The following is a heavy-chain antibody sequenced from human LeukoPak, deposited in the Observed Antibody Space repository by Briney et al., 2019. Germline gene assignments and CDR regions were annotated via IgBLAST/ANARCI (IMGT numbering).Heavy chain of an antibody. Sequence: SVKVSCKASGYTFTGYYMHWVRQAPGQGPEWMGRIIPILGIANYAQKFQGRVTITADKSTSTAYMELSSLRSEDTAVYYCARTPGFDPWGQGTLVTVSS. CDR3: ARTPGFDP. CDR1: GYTFTGYY. V-gene: IGHV1-69*02. J-gene: IGHJ5*02. CDR2: IIPILGIA.